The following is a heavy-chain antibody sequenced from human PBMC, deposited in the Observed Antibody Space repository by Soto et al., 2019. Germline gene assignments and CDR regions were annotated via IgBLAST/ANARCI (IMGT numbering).Heavy chain of an antibody. D-gene: IGHD3-22*01. Sequence: PGGSLRLSCAASGFTFSDYYMSWIRQAPGKGLEWVSYISSSSSYTNYADSVKGRFTISRDNAKNSLYLQMNSLRAEDTAVYYCARDTPIYYYDSSGYLGIYGMDVWGQWTTVTVSS. CDR2: ISSSSSYT. V-gene: IGHV3-11*05. J-gene: IGHJ6*02. CDR1: GFTFSDYY. CDR3: ARDTPIYYYDSSGYLGIYGMDV.